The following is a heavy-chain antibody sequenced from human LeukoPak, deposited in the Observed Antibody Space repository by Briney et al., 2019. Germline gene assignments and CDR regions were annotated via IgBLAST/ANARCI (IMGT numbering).Heavy chain of an antibody. CDR2: IYPDDSDT. CDR1: DYSFASYW. CDR3: ARRSAFSSGWSDY. D-gene: IGHD6-19*01. V-gene: IGHV5-51*01. J-gene: IGHJ4*02. Sequence: GESLKISCKASDYSFASYWIGWVRQLPGKGLEWMGIIYPDDSDTRYSPSFQGQVTISADKSINTAYLQWSSLKASDTAIYYCARRSAFSSGWSDYWGQGTLVTVSS.